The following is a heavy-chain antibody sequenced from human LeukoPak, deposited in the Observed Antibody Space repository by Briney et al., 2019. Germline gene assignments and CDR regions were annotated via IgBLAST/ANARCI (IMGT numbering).Heavy chain of an antibody. Sequence: PGGSLRLSCAASGFTFSSYAMSWVRQAPGKGLEWVSAISGSGGSTYYADSVKGRFTISRDNSKITLYLQMNILRAEDTAVYYCARDCSGGSCGPYAFDIWGQGTMVTVS. CDR3: ARDCSGGSCGPYAFDI. V-gene: IGHV3-23*01. D-gene: IGHD2-15*01. J-gene: IGHJ3*02. CDR1: GFTFSSYA. CDR2: ISGSGGST.